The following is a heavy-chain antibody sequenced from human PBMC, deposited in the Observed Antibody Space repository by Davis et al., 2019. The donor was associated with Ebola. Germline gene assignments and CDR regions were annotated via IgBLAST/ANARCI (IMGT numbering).Heavy chain of an antibody. D-gene: IGHD2-21*01. V-gene: IGHV1-46*01. J-gene: IGHJ6*02. CDR2: INPSGGST. Sequence: ASVKVSCKASGYTFISYYMHWVRQAPGQGLEWMGIINPSGGSTSYAQKFQGRVTMTRDTSTSTVYMELSSLRSDDTAVYYCARVFSRATYYYYYGMDVWGQGTTVTVSS. CDR1: GYTFISYY. CDR3: ARVFSRATYYYYYGMDV.